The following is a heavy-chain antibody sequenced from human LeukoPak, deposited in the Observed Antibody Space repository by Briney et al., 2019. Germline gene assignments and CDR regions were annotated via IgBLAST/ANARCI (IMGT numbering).Heavy chain of an antibody. CDR3: AKAPYYYDSSGHQRGAFDI. Sequence: GGSLRLSCAASGFSFSSYAMTWVRQAPGKGLEWVSAISGSGGSTHYADSVKGRSTISRDNSKNTLYLQMNSLRAEDTAVYYCAKAPYYYDSSGHQRGAFDIWGQGTMVTVSS. CDR2: ISGSGGST. CDR1: GFSFSSYA. V-gene: IGHV3-23*01. J-gene: IGHJ3*02. D-gene: IGHD3-22*01.